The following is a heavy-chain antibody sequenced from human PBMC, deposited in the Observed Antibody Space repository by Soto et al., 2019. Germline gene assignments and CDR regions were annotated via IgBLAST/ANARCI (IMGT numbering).Heavy chain of an antibody. CDR1: GGSISSGDYY. CDR2: IYYSGST. V-gene: IGHV4-30-4*01. D-gene: IGHD3-22*01. J-gene: IGHJ1*01. Sequence: SETLSLTCTVSGGSISSGDYYWSWIRQPPGKGLEWIGYIYYSGSTYYNPSLKSRVTISVDTSKNQFSLKLSSVTAADTAVYYCARVGYYDSSGYSAPNTYFQHWGQGTLVTVS. CDR3: ARVGYYDSSGYSAPNTYFQH.